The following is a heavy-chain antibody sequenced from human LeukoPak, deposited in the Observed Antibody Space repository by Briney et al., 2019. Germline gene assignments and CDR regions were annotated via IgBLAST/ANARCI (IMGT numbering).Heavy chain of an antibody. D-gene: IGHD2-2*01. CDR1: GGSISSGDYY. V-gene: IGHV4-30-4*01. CDR3: ARVVVVPAARGAFGWFDP. J-gene: IGHJ5*02. CDR2: IYYSGST. Sequence: PSQTLSLTCTVSGGSISSGDYYWSWIRQPPGKGLEWIGYIYYSGSTYYNPSLKSRVTISVDTSKNQFSLKLSSVTAADTAVYYCARVVVVPAARGAFGWFDPWGQGTLVTVSS.